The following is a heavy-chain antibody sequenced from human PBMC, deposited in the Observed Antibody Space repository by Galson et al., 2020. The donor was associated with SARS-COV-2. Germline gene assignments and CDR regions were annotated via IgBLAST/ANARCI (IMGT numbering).Heavy chain of an antibody. CDR2: IYYSGST. V-gene: IGHV4-39*01. CDR1: GGSLSSSSYY. D-gene: IGHD3-9*01. CDR3: ARLGYFDWFVGMDV. J-gene: IGHJ6*02. Sequence: SETLSLTCTVSGGSLSSSSYYWGWIRQPPGKGLEWIGSIYYSGSTYYNPSLKSRVTISVDTSKNQFSLKLSSVTAADTAVYYCARLGYFDWFVGMDVWGQGTTVTVSS.